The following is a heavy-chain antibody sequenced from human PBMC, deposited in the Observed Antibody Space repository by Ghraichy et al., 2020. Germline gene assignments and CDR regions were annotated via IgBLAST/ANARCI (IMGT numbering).Heavy chain of an antibody. CDR3: ASVHLRDGSNIDY. J-gene: IGHJ4*02. V-gene: IGHV4-34*01. CDR2: INHSGST. D-gene: IGHD3-10*01. CDR1: GGSFSGYY. Sequence: GSLSLTCAVYGGSFSGYYWSWIRQPPGKGLEWIGEINHSGSTNYNPSLKSRVTISVDTSKNQFSLKLSSVTAADTAVYYCASVHLRDGSNIDYWGQGTLVTVSS.